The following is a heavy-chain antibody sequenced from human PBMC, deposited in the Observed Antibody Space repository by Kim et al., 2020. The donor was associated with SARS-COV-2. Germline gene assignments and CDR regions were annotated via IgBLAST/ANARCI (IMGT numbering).Heavy chain of an antibody. Sequence: ASVKVSCKASGYTFTGYYMHWVRQVPGQGLEWMGWINPNSGGTNYAQKFQGRVTMTMDTSISTAYMELSRLRSDDTAVYYCARDSPIAARPKFDYWGQGTLVTVSS. J-gene: IGHJ4*02. CDR3: ARDSPIAARPKFDY. V-gene: IGHV1-2*02. CDR2: INPNSGGT. CDR1: GYTFTGYY. D-gene: IGHD6-6*01.